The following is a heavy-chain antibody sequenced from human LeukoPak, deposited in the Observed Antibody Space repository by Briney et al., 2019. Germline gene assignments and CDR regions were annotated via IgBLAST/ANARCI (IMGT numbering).Heavy chain of an antibody. CDR1: GFTFSSYG. D-gene: IGHD3-10*01. Sequence: PGGSLRLSCAASGFTFSSYGMHWVRQAPGKGLEWVAVISYDGSNKYYADSVKGRFTISRDNSKNTLYLQMNSLRAEDTAVYYCAKDIIMVRGVIGQYYYAMDVWGQGTTVTVSS. CDR2: ISYDGSNK. J-gene: IGHJ6*02. CDR3: AKDIIMVRGVIGQYYYAMDV. V-gene: IGHV3-30*18.